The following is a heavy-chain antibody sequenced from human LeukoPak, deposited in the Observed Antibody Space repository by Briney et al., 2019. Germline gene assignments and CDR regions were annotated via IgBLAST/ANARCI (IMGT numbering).Heavy chain of an antibody. CDR2: INHSGST. CDR1: GGSFSGYY. J-gene: IGHJ4*02. D-gene: IGHD3-22*01. CDR3: AREGDSSGLSSYYFDY. Sequence: SETLSLTCAVYGGSFSGYYWSWIRQPPGKGLEWIGEINHSGSTNYNPSLKSRVTISVDTSKNQFSLKPSSVTAADTAVYYCAREGDSSGLSSYYFDYWGQGTLVTVSS. V-gene: IGHV4-34*01.